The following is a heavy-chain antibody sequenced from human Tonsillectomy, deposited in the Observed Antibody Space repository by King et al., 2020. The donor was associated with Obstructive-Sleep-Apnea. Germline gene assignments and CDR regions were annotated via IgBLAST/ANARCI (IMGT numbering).Heavy chain of an antibody. Sequence: HVQLQQSGPSLVKPSQTLSLTCSISGDSVSSNSAAWNWIRHSPSRGLDWLGRTYYRSKWYNDYAISVKSRITINPHTSKNHLSLQLTSVTPEDTAVYYCARQNIVAPGAWFDPWGQGTLATVSS. D-gene: IGHD5-12*01. J-gene: IGHJ5*02. V-gene: IGHV6-1*01. CDR2: TYYRSKWYN. CDR1: GDSVSSNSAA. CDR3: ARQNIVAPGAWFDP.